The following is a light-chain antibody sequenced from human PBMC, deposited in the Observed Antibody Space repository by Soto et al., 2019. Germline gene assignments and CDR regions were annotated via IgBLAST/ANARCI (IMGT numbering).Light chain of an antibody. CDR1: HDITSF. CDR3: QHCDYLPI. Sequence: DIQMTQSPSSLSASVGDRVTITCQASHDITSFLNWYQHKPGRAPKLLIYDASILEAGVPTRFSGSGSGTHFTFTISILQPDDVATYYCQHCDYLPIFGPGTTVDFK. CDR2: DAS. V-gene: IGKV1-33*01. J-gene: IGKJ3*01.